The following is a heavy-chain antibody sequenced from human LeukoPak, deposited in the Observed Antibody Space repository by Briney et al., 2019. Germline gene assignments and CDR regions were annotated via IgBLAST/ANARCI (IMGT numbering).Heavy chain of an antibody. Sequence: PGGSLRLSCAASEFTFSSYGMSWVRQAPGKGLEWVSSISGSGGSTQYADSVQGRFAISRDNSKNTLYLQMNSQRVEDTAVYFCARDPNGDYIGTFDMWGRGTMVSVSS. CDR2: ISGSGGST. CDR3: ARDPNGDYIGTFDM. V-gene: IGHV3-23*01. CDR1: EFTFSSYG. D-gene: IGHD4-17*01. J-gene: IGHJ3*02.